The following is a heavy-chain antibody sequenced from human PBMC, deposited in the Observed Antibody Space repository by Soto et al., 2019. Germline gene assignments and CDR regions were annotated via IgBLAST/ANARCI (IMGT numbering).Heavy chain of an antibody. Sequence: QVQLVESGGGVVQPGRSLRLSCEVSGFSLSGYGMHWVRQAPGKGLEWVAVIWYDGTTKNYADSVKGRFTISRDSSKNTVYLQMDSVKVEDTAVYYCARDVDRTSHLNWFDPWGQGVMVTVSS. V-gene: IGHV3-33*01. J-gene: IGHJ5*02. CDR3: ARDVDRTSHLNWFDP. D-gene: IGHD5-12*01. CDR2: IWYDGTTK. CDR1: GFSLSGYG.